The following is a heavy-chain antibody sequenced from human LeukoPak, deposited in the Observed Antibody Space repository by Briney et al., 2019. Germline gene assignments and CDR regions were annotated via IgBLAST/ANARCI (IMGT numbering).Heavy chain of an antibody. CDR1: GYTFTSYD. CDR2: MNPNSGNT. D-gene: IGHD1-14*01. V-gene: IGHV1-8*03. CDR3: ARGRYPYRRPYDAFDI. J-gene: IGHJ3*02. Sequence: ASAKVSCKASGYTFTSYDINWVRQATGQGLEWMGWMNPNSGNTGYAQKFQGRVTITRNTSISTAYMELSSLRSEDTTVYYCARGRYPYRRPYDAFDIWGQGTMVTVSS.